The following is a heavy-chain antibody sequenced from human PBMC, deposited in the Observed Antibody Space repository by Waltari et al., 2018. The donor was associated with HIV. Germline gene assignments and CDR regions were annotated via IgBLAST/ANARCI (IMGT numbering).Heavy chain of an antibody. CDR1: GSPLSHNY. Sequence: VESGGALVQPGGSLRLSCVGSGSPLSHNYMTWVRQAPGEGLEWVSVIYSDGRTDYTDSAKGRFTISRDTSKNTVFLQMNSLRPDDTAVFYCARGSTGRLQARGGYYGLDIWGRGTTVTVSS. CDR3: ARGSTGRLQARGGYYGLDI. J-gene: IGHJ6*02. D-gene: IGHD2-8*02. V-gene: IGHV3-66*02. CDR2: IYSDGRT.